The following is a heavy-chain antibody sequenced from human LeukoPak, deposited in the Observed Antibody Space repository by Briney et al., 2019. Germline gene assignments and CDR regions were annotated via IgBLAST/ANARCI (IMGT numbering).Heavy chain of an antibody. Sequence: HGGSLRLSCAASGFTFSSYSMNWVRQAPGKGLEWVSSISSSSSYIYYADSVKDRFTISRDNAKNSLYLQMNSLRAEDTAVYYCASNSSHFDYWGQGTLVTVSS. CDR3: ASNSSHFDY. CDR1: GFTFSSYS. V-gene: IGHV3-21*01. CDR2: ISSSSSYI. D-gene: IGHD5-18*01. J-gene: IGHJ4*02.